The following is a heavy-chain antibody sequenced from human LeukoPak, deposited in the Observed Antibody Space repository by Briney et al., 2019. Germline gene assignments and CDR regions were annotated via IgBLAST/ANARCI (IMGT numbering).Heavy chain of an antibody. CDR1: GGTFSSYA. CDR3: ASGYSKLDY. J-gene: IGHJ4*02. D-gene: IGHD3-22*01. Sequence: GASVKVSCKASGGTFSSYAISWVRQAPGQGLEWMGGIIPIFGTANYAQKFQGRVTMTTDTSTSTAYMELRSLRSDDTAVYYCASGYSKLDYWGQGTLVTVSS. CDR2: IIPIFGTA. V-gene: IGHV1-69*05.